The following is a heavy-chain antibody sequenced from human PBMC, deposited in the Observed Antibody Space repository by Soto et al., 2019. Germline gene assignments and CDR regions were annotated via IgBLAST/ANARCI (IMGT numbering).Heavy chain of an antibody. Sequence: PSETLSLTCAVSGGSISSSNWWSWVRQPPGKGLEWIGEIYHSGSTNYNPSLKSRVTISVDKSKNQFSLKLSSVTAEDTAVYYCATGYPYYFSRGSGYHGDAAFDIWGQGAMVTVSS. D-gene: IGHD3-3*01. V-gene: IGHV4-4*02. CDR1: GGSISSSNW. CDR2: IYHSGST. CDR3: ATGYPYYFSRGSGYHGDAAFDI. J-gene: IGHJ3*02.